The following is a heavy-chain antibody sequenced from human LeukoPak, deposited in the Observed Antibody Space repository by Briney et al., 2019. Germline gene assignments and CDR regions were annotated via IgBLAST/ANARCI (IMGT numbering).Heavy chain of an antibody. V-gene: IGHV3-30*02. J-gene: IGHJ4*02. CDR1: GFTFSDYG. CDR2: IRYDGNNQ. D-gene: IGHD2-8*02. CDR3: ATYRQVLLPFES. Sequence: GGSLRLSCAASGFTFSDYGIHWVRQAPGKGLEWVAFIRYDGNNQYYAGSVKGRFTISRDNSKNTLYLQMNSLRAEDTAVYYCATYRQVLLPFESWGQGTLVTVSS.